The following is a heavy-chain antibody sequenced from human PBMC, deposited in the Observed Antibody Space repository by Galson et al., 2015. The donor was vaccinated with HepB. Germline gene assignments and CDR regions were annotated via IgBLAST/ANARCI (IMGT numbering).Heavy chain of an antibody. D-gene: IGHD3-3*01. CDR1: GYSFTSYW. J-gene: IGHJ6*02. Sequence: QSGAEVKKPGESLRISCKGSGYSFTSYWISWVRQMPGKGLEWMGRIDPSDSYTNYSPSFQGHVTISADKSISTAYLQWSNLKASDTAMYYCATPSGDFWSGENYGMDVWGQGTTVTVSS. CDR2: IDPSDSYT. V-gene: IGHV5-10-1*01. CDR3: ATPSGDFWSGENYGMDV.